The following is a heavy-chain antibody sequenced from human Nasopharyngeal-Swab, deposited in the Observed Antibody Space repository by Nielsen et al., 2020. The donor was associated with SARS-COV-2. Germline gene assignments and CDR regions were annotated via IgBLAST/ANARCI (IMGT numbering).Heavy chain of an antibody. CDR1: GFTFRSHA. Sequence: GESLKISCAASGFTFRSHAMSWVRQAPGKGLEWVSGISFGGVSTYYGDSVKGRFTISRDNSKNTVYLQMNSLRAEDTAVYYCSKDFYDSSGPRDWGQGTLVTVSS. CDR2: ISFGGVST. D-gene: IGHD3-22*01. CDR3: SKDFYDSSGPRD. J-gene: IGHJ4*02. V-gene: IGHV3-23*01.